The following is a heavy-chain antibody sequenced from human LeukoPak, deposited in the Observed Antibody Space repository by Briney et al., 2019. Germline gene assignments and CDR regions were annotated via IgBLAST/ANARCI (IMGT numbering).Heavy chain of an antibody. D-gene: IGHD6-19*01. CDR2: ITPYNGYA. CDR3: ARNISAGVDY. V-gene: IGHV1-18*01. Sequence: ASVKVSCKATGYTLTSYGLSWVRQAPGQGLEWMGWITPYNGYAKYAQKFHGRATMTTDTSTSTAYMELRSLRSDDTAVYYCARNISAGVDYWGQGTLVTVSS. J-gene: IGHJ4*02. CDR1: GYTLTSYG.